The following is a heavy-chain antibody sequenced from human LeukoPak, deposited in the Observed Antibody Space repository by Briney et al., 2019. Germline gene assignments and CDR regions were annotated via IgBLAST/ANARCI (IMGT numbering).Heavy chain of an antibody. J-gene: IGHJ4*02. CDR1: GFIFDDHG. CDR3: AKNLGSGWYFPFDY. Sequence: GGSLRLSCAASGFIFDDHGMSWVRQAPGKGLEWVSGINWNGGSTGYADSVKGRFAISRDNAKNSLYLQMDSLSAEDTAFYYCAKNLGSGWYFPFDYWGQGTLVTVSS. D-gene: IGHD6-19*01. CDR2: INWNGGST. V-gene: IGHV3-20*04.